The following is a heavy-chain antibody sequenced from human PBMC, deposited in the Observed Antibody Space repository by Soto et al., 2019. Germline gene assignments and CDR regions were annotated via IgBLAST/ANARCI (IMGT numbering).Heavy chain of an antibody. CDR3: VRDHRWAFDI. D-gene: IGHD2-15*01. CDR2: ISVGCGSI. Sequence: EVQLVESGGGLVQPGGSLRVSCIDSGFTFRDYAFNWVRQAPGKGLEWVSYISVGCGSIFYADSVKGRFTISRDDARNSVYLQMNTLRHEDTAVYHCVRDHRWAFDIWGQGTVVTVSS. V-gene: IGHV3-48*02. CDR1: GFTFRDYA. J-gene: IGHJ3*02.